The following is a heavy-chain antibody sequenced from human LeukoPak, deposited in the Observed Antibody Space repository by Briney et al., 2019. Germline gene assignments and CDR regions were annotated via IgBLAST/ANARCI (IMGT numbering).Heavy chain of an antibody. CDR1: GYIFTSYW. V-gene: IGHV5-51*01. Sequence: GASLQISCKGSGYIFTSYWIGWGRQLPGKGLEWMGIVYPGDSDTRYSPSFQGQVTISADKSISTAYLQWSSLKASDTAMYYCARLHLDFSGAMDVWGQGTTVTVSS. D-gene: IGHD3-3*01. CDR2: VYPGDSDT. J-gene: IGHJ6*02. CDR3: ARLHLDFSGAMDV.